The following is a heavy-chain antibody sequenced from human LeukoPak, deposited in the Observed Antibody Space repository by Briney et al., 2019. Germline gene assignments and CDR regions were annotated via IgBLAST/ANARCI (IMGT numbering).Heavy chain of an antibody. Sequence: GGSLRLSFAASGFTFSSYWMSWVRQAPGKGLEWVANIKQDGSEKYYVDSVKGRFTISRDNAKNSLYQQMNSLRAEDTAVYYCARRSGYYSKPFGYWGQGTLVTVSS. CDR3: ARRSGYYSKPFGY. D-gene: IGHD3-22*01. V-gene: IGHV3-7*01. CDR2: IKQDGSEK. CDR1: GFTFSSYW. J-gene: IGHJ4*02.